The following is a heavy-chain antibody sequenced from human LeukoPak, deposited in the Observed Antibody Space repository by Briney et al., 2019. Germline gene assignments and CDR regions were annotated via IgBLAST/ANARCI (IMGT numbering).Heavy chain of an antibody. V-gene: IGHV4-59*01. CDR2: IYYSGST. J-gene: IGHJ6*03. Sequence: PSETLSLTCTVSGGSISSYYWSWIRQPPGKGLEWIGYIYYSGSTNYNPSLKSRVTISVDTSKNQFSLKLSSVTAADTAVYYCARSGAPGVPYYYYYMDVWGKGTTVTISS. D-gene: IGHD1-14*01. CDR1: GGSISSYY. CDR3: ARSGAPGVPYYYYYMDV.